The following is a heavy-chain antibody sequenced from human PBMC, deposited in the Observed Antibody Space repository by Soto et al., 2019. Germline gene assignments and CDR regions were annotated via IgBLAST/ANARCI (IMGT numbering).Heavy chain of an antibody. CDR3: ARDRPTSSIRARDYYYAMDV. CDR2: ISTYNGNT. D-gene: IGHD6-6*01. Sequence: GASVKVSCKASGDSFITYGISWVRQAPGQGLEWMGWISTYNGNTKYAQKLQGRVTMTTDTSTTTGYMELRSLRSDDTAVYYCARDRPTSSIRARDYYYAMDVWGQGTTVTVS. V-gene: IGHV1-18*01. CDR1: GDSFITYG. J-gene: IGHJ6*02.